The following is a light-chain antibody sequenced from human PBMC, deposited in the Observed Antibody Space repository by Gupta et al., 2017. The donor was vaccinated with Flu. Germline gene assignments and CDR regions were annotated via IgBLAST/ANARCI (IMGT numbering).Light chain of an antibody. J-gene: IGLJ3*02. CDR1: SSNIGSNY. Sequence: VTIACFGGSSNIGSNYVYWYHQLPGTAPNRLIYSNDQRPSGVPDRFSGSKSGTSASLEISGLRSEDEADDYCAEWDDSLRGLLFGGGTKLTVL. CDR3: AEWDDSLRGLL. CDR2: SND. V-gene: IGLV1-47*02.